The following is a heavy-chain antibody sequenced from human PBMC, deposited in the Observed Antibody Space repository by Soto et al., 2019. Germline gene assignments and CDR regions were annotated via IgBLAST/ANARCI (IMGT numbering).Heavy chain of an antibody. V-gene: IGHV4-31*03. CDR2: IYSSGTT. CDR1: GDAFNTTGYY. CDR3: ARGARDTAWVLPRFAF. D-gene: IGHD5-18*01. J-gene: IGHJ4*02. Sequence: QVQLQEARPGLVKPSQTMSLTGTVTGDAFNTTGYYWSWIREHPQKGLEWIGYIYSSGTTNYSPSPQSRTSISMDTSRSQFSLEVAFVTGADTAVYFCARGARDTAWVLPRFAFWRQGTLVTVSA.